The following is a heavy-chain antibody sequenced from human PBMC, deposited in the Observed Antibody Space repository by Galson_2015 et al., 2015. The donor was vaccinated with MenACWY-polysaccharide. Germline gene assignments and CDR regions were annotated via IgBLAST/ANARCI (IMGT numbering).Heavy chain of an antibody. D-gene: IGHD3-22*01. CDR1: GGSISSYY. CDR2: IYHSGST. Sequence: SETLSLTCTVSGGSISSYYWSWIRQPPGKGLEWIGEIYHSGSTNYNPSLKSRVTISVDKSKNQFSLKLSSVTAADTAVYYCARETYYYDSSGTQSPYYFDYWGQGTLVTVSS. CDR3: ARETYYYDSSGTQSPYYFDY. V-gene: IGHV4-59*12. J-gene: IGHJ4*02.